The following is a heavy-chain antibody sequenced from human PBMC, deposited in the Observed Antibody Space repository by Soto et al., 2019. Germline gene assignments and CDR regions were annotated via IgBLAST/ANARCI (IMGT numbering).Heavy chain of an antibody. CDR1: GYTFTSYA. CDR3: ASGTAYRSYPGLHGMDV. Sequence: GASVKVSCKASGYTFTSYAMHWVRQAPGQMLEWMGWINAGNSNTKYSQKFQSRVTITRDTSASTAYMELSSLRSEDTAVYFCASGTAYRSYPGLHGMDVWGQGTTVTVSS. V-gene: IGHV1-3*01. D-gene: IGHD1-7*01. J-gene: IGHJ6*02. CDR2: INAGNSNT.